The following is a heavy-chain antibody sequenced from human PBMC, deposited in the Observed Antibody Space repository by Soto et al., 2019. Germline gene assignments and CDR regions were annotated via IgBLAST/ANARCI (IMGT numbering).Heavy chain of an antibody. CDR1: GGSISSYY. V-gene: IGHV4-59*08. J-gene: IGHJ5*02. CDR2: IYYNVNT. D-gene: IGHD5-18*01. CDR3: ARLVWSYGTWFDP. Sequence: SETLSLTCTVSGGSISSYYWSWIRQPPGKGLEWIGYIYYNVNTNYNPSLKSRVTISVDTSKNQFSLKLSSVTAADTAVYYCARLVWSYGTWFDPWGQGTLVTVFS.